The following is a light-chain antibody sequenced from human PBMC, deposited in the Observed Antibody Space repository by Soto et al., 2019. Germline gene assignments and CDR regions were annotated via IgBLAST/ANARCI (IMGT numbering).Light chain of an antibody. CDR3: QQYAYWPET. CDR1: QSVRTN. CDR2: YSS. Sequence: EVMMTQFPDTVSVTPGETVTLSCGASQSVRTNLAWYQQRPGQAPRLLIHYSSTRASDIPARFSGSGSGTNFTLAISSLQSEDFAVYHCQQYAYWPETFGQGTKVEIK. J-gene: IGKJ1*01. V-gene: IGKV3D-15*01.